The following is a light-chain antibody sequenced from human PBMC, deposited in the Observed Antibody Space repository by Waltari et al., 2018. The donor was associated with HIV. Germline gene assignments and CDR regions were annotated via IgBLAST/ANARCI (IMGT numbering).Light chain of an antibody. CDR3: QQYYSTTWT. V-gene: IGKV4-1*01. CDR1: QSVLYSSNNKNY. Sequence: DIVMTQSPDSLAVSLGERATINCKSSQSVLYSSNNKNYLAWYQQKPGQPPKLVIYWGSTRESGVPDRFSGSGSGTDFTLTISSLQTEDVAVYYCQQYYSTTWTFGQGTKVEIK. J-gene: IGKJ1*01. CDR2: WGS.